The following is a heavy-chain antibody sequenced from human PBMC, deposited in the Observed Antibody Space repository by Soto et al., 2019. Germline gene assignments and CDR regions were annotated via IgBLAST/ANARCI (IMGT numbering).Heavy chain of an antibody. D-gene: IGHD6-13*01. CDR1: GGSISSGGYY. CDR2: IYYSGST. J-gene: IGHJ5*01. V-gene: IGHV4-31*03. CDR3: ARDILVRYSSHTEGWFDS. Sequence: SETLSLTCTVSGGSISSGGYYWSWIRQHPGKGLEWIGYIYYSGSTYYNPSLKSRVTISVDTSKNQFSLKLSSVTAADTAVYYCARDILVRYSSHTEGWFDSWGQGTLVTVSS.